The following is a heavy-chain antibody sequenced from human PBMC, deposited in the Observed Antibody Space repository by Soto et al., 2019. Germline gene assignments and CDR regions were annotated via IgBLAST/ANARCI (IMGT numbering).Heavy chain of an antibody. CDR1: GGSSSGGGYS. D-gene: IGHD3-9*01. Sequence: TLCLRWGVAGGSSSGGGYSWSWIRQPPGKGLEWIGYIYHSGSTYYNPSLKSRVTISVDRSKNQFSLKLSSVTAADTAVYYCARAFDWFVDYWGQGTLVTVSS. CDR3: ARAFDWFVDY. V-gene: IGHV4-30-2*01. CDR2: IYHSGST. J-gene: IGHJ4*02.